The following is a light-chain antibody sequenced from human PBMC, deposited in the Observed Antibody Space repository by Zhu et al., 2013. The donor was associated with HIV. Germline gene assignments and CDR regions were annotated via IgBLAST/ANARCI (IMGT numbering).Light chain of an antibody. J-gene: IGLJ2*01. Sequence: QSALTQPASVSGSPGQSITISCTGTSSDVGGYDHVCWYQQYPGIAPKLMIYEVTNRPSGVSNRFSGSKSGNTASLTISGLRAEDEADYYCSSYTTNNALVFGGGTKLTVL. CDR2: EVT. V-gene: IGLV2-14*01. CDR1: SSDVGGYDH. CDR3: SSYTTNNALV.